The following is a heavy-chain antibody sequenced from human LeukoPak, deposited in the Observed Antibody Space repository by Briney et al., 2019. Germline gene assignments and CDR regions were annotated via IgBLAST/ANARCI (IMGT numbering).Heavy chain of an antibody. D-gene: IGHD1-1*01. CDR2: ISDDENT. Sequence: SETLSLTCIVSGGSFNSRNYYWGWIRQPPGQGLEWIGHISDDENTHSNPSLKSRVTISVDSSKDQLSLNLLSVTAADTAVYYCVRLRDFGTLRFYIYMDVWGKGTTVTVS. CDR1: GGSFNSRNYY. J-gene: IGHJ6*03. V-gene: IGHV4-39*01. CDR3: VRLRDFGTLRFYIYMDV.